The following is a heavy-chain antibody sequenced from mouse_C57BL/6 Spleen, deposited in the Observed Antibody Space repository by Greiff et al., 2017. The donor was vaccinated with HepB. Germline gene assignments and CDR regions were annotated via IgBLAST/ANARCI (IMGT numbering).Heavy chain of an antibody. CDR3: TRDDYDYVYAMDY. CDR1: GFTFSSYA. V-gene: IGHV5-9-1*02. Sequence: EVMLVESGEGLVKPGGSLKLSCAASGFTFSSYAMSWVRQTPEKRLEWVAYISSGGDYIYYADTVKGRFTISRDNARNTLYLQMSSLKSEDTAMYYCTRDDYDYVYAMDYWGQGTSVTVSS. D-gene: IGHD2-4*01. J-gene: IGHJ4*01. CDR2: ISSGGDYI.